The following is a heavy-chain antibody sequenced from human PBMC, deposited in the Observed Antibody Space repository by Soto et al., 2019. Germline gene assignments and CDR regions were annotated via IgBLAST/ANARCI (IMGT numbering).Heavy chain of an antibody. CDR1: GGSISSGDFY. CDR3: ARVRAYSYGYEDY. V-gene: IGHV4-30-4*01. CDR2: IYYSGTT. D-gene: IGHD5-18*01. Sequence: SETLSLTCTVSGGSISSGDFYWSWIRQPPGKGLEWIGYIYYSGTTYYNPSLQSRVSLSLDTSKNQFSLKLSSVTAADTAVYYCARVRAYSYGYEDYWGQGTLVTVSA. J-gene: IGHJ4*02.